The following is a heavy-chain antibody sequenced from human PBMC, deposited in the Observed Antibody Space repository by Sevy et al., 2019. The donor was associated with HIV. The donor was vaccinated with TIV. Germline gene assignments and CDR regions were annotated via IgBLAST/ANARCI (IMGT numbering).Heavy chain of an antibody. CDR2: INRSGST. CDR3: ARVYSSAPHFDI. J-gene: IGHJ3*02. D-gene: IGHD6-19*01. CDR1: GGSFSAYY. Sequence: SETLSLTCGVSGGSFSAYYWSWIRQPPGKGLEWIGEINRSGSTNYNPSLKSRVTISVDTSKKQFSLNLSSVTAADTAVYYCARVYSSAPHFDIWGQGTTVTVSS. V-gene: IGHV4-34*01.